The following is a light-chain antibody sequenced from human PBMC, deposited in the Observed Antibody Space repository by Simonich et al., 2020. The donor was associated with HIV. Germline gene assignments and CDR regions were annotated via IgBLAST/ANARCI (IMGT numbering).Light chain of an antibody. Sequence: DIQMTQSPSTLSASVGDRVTITCRATQRSSSWLAWYQQTPRKAPKPLIYQASSLESGVPSRVSGSGSGTEFTLTISSLQPDDFATYYCQQYNSYSPWTFGQGTKVEIK. V-gene: IGKV1-5*03. CDR1: QRSSSW. J-gene: IGKJ1*01. CDR2: QAS. CDR3: QQYNSYSPWT.